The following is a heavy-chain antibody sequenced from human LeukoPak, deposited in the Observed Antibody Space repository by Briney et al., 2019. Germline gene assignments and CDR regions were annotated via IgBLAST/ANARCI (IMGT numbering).Heavy chain of an antibody. V-gene: IGHV4-34*01. Sequence: PSETLSLTCAVYGESISGYYWNWIRQPPGKGLEWIGEINHSGSTTNHNPSLKSRVTMSVDTSKNQFSLKMTSVTAADTAVYYCARKSGYARDYWGQGTLVIVSS. CDR3: ARKSGYARDY. CDR1: GESISGYY. D-gene: IGHD5-12*01. J-gene: IGHJ4*02. CDR2: INHSGSTT.